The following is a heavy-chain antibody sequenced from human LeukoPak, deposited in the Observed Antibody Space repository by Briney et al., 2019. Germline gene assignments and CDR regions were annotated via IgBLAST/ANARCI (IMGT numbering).Heavy chain of an antibody. V-gene: IGHV4-39*01. J-gene: IGHJ1*01. CDR2: IYYSGST. Sequence: SETLSLTCTVSGGSISGSSYYWGWIRQPPGKGLEWIGSIYYSGSTYYNPSLKSRVTISVDTSKNQFSLKLSSVTAADTAVYYCARQVGYGDYPEYFQHWGQGTLVTVSS. CDR1: GGSISGSSYY. CDR3: ARQVGYGDYPEYFQH. D-gene: IGHD4-17*01.